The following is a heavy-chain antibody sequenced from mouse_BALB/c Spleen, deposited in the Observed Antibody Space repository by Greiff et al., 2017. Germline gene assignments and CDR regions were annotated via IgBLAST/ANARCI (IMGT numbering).Heavy chain of an antibody. Sequence: QVQLQQSGAELAKPGASVKMSCKASGYTFTSYWMHWVKQRPGQGLEWIGYINPSTGYTEYNQKFKDKATMTVDKSSSTAYMELARLTSEDSAIYYCARSGGIYYGHFDVWGAGTTVTVSS. CDR1: GYTFTSYW. CDR2: INPSTGYT. V-gene: IGHV1-7*01. CDR3: ARSGGIYYGHFDV. D-gene: IGHD2-1*01. J-gene: IGHJ1*01.